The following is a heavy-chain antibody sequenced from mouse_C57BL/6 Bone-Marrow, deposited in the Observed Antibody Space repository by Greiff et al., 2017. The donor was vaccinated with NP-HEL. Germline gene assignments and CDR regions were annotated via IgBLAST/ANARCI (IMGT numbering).Heavy chain of an antibody. V-gene: IGHV1-72*01. Sequence: QVQLQQPGADLVKPGASVKLSCKASGYTFTSYWMHWVKQRPGRGLEWIGRIDPNSGGTKFNEKFKTKATLTVDKPSSTASMQLSSLTSEDSAGYYCARYYYGSRGWYFDVWGTGTTVTVSS. CDR2: IDPNSGGT. J-gene: IGHJ1*03. D-gene: IGHD1-1*01. CDR3: ARYYYGSRGWYFDV. CDR1: GYTFTSYW.